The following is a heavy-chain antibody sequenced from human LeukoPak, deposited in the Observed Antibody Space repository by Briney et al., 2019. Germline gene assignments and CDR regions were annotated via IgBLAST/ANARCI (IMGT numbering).Heavy chain of an antibody. V-gene: IGHV3-23*01. J-gene: IGHJ4*02. CDR3: AKDHLLCTSTSCYIDYFDS. CDR2: FTRGPGRT. Sequence: GGSLRLSCETSGFTFTNYTRSWVRQAPGKGLKWVSDFTRGPGRTDYADSVRGRFTISRDTSTNSLVLEMSSLRVEDTAIYFCAKDHLLCTSTSCYIDYFDSWGLGTLVTVSS. D-gene: IGHD2-2*02. CDR1: GFTFTNYT.